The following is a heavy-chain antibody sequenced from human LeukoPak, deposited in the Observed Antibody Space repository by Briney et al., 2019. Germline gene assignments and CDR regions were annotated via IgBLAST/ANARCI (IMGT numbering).Heavy chain of an antibody. V-gene: IGHV3-53*01. CDR2: IYSGGST. CDR3: ARDSPVGPFDY. J-gene: IGHJ4*02. D-gene: IGHD1-26*01. Sequence: GGSLRLSYAASGFTVSSNYMSWVRQAPGKGLEWVSVIYSGGSTYYADSVKGRFTISRDNSKNTLYLQMNSLRAEDTAVYYCARDSPVGPFDYWGQGTLVTVS. CDR1: GFTVSSNY.